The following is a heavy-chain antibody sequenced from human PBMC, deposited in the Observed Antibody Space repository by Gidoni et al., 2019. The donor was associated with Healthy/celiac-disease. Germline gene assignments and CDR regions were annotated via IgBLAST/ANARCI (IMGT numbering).Heavy chain of an antibody. D-gene: IGHD1-26*01. V-gene: IGHV4-38-2*02. CDR3: AGGGGGFYFDY. J-gene: IGHJ4*02. Sequence: QVQLQESGPGLVKPSEPLSLTCTVSGYSISSGYYWGWIRQPPGKGLEWIGSIYNGGSTYYNPSLKLEVTISVDTSKTQYSRKLSSVTAANAPVNYGAGGGGGFYFDYWGQGTLVTVSS. CDR2: IYNGGST. CDR1: GYSISSGYY.